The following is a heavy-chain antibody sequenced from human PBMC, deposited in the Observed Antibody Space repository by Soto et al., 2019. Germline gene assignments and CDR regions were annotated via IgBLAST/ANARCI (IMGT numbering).Heavy chain of an antibody. CDR2: VYHTGNT. D-gene: IGHD1-20*01. CDR1: GVSITPYY. CDR3: AREQYNWKL. Sequence: QVQLQESGPGLVKPSETLSLTCTVSGVSITPYYWTWIRHPPGKGLEWIGYVYHTGNTYYNPSLKSRVTNSLDTSKNQVSLRLKSVTAADTAVYYCAREQYNWKLWGQGTLVTVSS. J-gene: IGHJ4*02. V-gene: IGHV4-59*01.